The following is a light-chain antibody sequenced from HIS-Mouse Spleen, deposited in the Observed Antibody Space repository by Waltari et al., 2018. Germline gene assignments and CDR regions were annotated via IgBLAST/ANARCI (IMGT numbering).Light chain of an antibody. CDR3: QSADSSGTYSVV. CDR2: KDS. Sequence: SYELTQPPSVSVSPGQTARITRSGDALPKHYAYWYQQKPGQAPVLVIYKDSERPSGIPERFSGSSSGTTVTLTISGVQAEDEADYYCQSADSSGTYSVVFGGGTKLTVL. CDR1: ALPKHY. J-gene: IGLJ2*01. V-gene: IGLV3-25*03.